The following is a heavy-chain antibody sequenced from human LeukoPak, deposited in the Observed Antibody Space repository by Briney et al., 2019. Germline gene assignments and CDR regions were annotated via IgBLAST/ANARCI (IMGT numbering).Heavy chain of an antibody. D-gene: IGHD3-10*01. V-gene: IGHV3-74*01. Sequence: GGSLRLSCAASGFTFSNFWMHWVRQAPGKGLVWVSHINPDGSTTTYADSVKGRFTISRDNSKNTLYLQMNSLRAEDTAVYYCARDGSGLFCYFDYWGQGTLVTVSS. CDR1: GFTFSNFW. J-gene: IGHJ4*02. CDR2: INPDGSTT. CDR3: ARDGSGLFCYFDY.